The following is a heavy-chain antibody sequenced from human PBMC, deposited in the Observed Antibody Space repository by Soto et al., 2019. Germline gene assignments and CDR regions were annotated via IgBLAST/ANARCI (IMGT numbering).Heavy chain of an antibody. CDR3: ARDRVSPARFGY. V-gene: IGHV3-66*01. CDR1: GFTVSGSY. J-gene: IGHJ4*02. Sequence: VQLVESGGGLVQPGGSLRLSCAGSGFTVSGSYMGWVRQAPGKGPEWVSTIYGDGTTYYADSVKGRFSVSRDNSKNTLYLQMYSLRAEDTALNYCARDRVSPARFGYWGQGTLVTVSS. CDR2: IYGDGTT.